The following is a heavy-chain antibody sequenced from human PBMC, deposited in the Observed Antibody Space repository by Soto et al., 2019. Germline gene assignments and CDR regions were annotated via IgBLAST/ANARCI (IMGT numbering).Heavy chain of an antibody. CDR3: ARMTFDDYFDY. CDR1: GGSISSYY. J-gene: IGHJ4*02. V-gene: IGHV4-59*01. CDR2: IYYSGST. Sequence: QVQLQESGPELVKPSETLSLTCTVSGGSISSYYWSCIRQPPGKGLEWIGYIYYSGSTNYNPSLKSRVTISVDTSKNQFSLKLSSVTAADTAVYYCARMTFDDYFDYWGQGTLVTVSS. D-gene: IGHD2-21*02.